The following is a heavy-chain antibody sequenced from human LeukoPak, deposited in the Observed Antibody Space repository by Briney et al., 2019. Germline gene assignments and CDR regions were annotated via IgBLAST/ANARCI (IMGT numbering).Heavy chain of an antibody. CDR3: ARARFSRLSPFDP. V-gene: IGHV1-2*02. Sequence: ASVKVSCKASGYTFTGYYMHWVRPAPGQGLEWMGWINPNSGGTNYAQKFQGRVTMTRDTSISTAYMELSRLRSDDTAVYYCARARFSRLSPFDPWGQGTLVTVSS. D-gene: IGHD3-3*01. CDR1: GYTFTGYY. J-gene: IGHJ5*02. CDR2: INPNSGGT.